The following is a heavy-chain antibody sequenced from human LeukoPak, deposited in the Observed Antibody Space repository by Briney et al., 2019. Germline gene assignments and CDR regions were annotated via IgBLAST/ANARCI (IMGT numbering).Heavy chain of an antibody. V-gene: IGHV3-74*01. CDR1: GLTFSSYW. Sequence: GGSLRLSCAASGLTFSSYWMHWVRQAPGKGLVWVSRINSDGSSTSYADSVKGRFTISRDNAKNALYLQMNSLRAEDTAVYYCARGSDELEGGYWGQGTLVTVSS. CDR2: INSDGSST. J-gene: IGHJ4*02. D-gene: IGHD1-1*01. CDR3: ARGSDELEGGY.